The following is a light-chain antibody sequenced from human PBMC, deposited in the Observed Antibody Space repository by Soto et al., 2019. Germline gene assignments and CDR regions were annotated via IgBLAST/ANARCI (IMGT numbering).Light chain of an antibody. CDR3: SSFTSRFSFV. V-gene: IGLV2-14*01. J-gene: IGLJ1*01. CDR2: EVT. CDR1: RSDVGAYNY. Sequence: QSALTQPASVSGSPGQSIAISCTGTRSDVGAYNYVSWYQQHPGKAPKLMISEVTNRPSGVSDRFSGSKSGNTASLTISGLQSEDEAVYYCSSFTSRFSFVFGTGTKLTVL.